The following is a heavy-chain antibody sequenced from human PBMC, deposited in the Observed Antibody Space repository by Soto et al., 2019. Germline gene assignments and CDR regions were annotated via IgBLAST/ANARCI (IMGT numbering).Heavy chain of an antibody. Sequence: GGSLRLSCAASGFTFSDYYMSWIRQAPGKGLEWVSYISSSGSTIYYADSVKGRFTISRDNAKNSLYLQMNSLRAEDTAVYYCAGGPYDYVSRVRYYMDGWGKGTTVTVAS. V-gene: IGHV3-11*01. J-gene: IGHJ6*03. CDR2: ISSSGSTI. D-gene: IGHD3-16*01. CDR1: GFTFSDYY. CDR3: AGGPYDYVSRVRYYMDG.